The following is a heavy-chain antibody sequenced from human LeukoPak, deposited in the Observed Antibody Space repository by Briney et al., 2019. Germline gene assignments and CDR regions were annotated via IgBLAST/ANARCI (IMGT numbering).Heavy chain of an antibody. CDR1: GYTLTELS. J-gene: IGHJ3*02. Sequence: GASVKVSCKVSGYTLTELSMHWVRQAPGKGLEWMGGFDPEDGETIYAQKFQGRVTMTEDTSTDTAYMELSSLRSGDTAVYYCATDYRVVAATFDAFDIWGQGTRVTVS. V-gene: IGHV1-24*01. CDR2: FDPEDGET. D-gene: IGHD2-15*01. CDR3: ATDYRVVAATFDAFDI.